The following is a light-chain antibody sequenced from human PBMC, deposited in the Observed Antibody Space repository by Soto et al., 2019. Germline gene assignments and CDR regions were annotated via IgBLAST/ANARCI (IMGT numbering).Light chain of an antibody. CDR3: QQYNNWPPWT. Sequence: EIVMTQSPATLSVSPGDRATLSCRASQSVSSNLAWYQQKPGQAPRLLVYGASTRSAGIPDRFSGGGSGTEFTHTISSLQSEDLAVYYCQQYNNWPPWTFGQGTKVEIK. CDR1: QSVSSN. CDR2: GAS. V-gene: IGKV3-15*01. J-gene: IGKJ1*01.